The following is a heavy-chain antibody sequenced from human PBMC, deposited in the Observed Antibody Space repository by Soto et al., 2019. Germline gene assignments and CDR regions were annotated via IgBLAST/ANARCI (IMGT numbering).Heavy chain of an antibody. V-gene: IGHV3-15*07. Sequence: GGSLRLSCAASGFTFSNAWMSWVRQAPGKGLEWVGRIKSKTDGGTTDYAAPVKGRFTISRDDSKNTLYLQMISLKTEDTAVYYCTTATYDFWSGTYYFDYWGQGTLVTVSS. CDR3: TTATYDFWSGTYYFDY. J-gene: IGHJ4*02. D-gene: IGHD3-3*01. CDR2: IKSKTDGGTT. CDR1: GFTFSNAW.